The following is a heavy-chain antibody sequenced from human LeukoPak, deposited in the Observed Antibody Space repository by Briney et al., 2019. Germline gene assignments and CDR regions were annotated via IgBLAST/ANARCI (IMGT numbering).Heavy chain of an antibody. J-gene: IGHJ4*02. CDR2: IYYSGST. CDR1: GGSISSSSYY. D-gene: IGHD5-18*01. CDR3: ASPDTAMVIFDY. Sequence: SETLSLTCTVSGGSISSSSYYWGWIRQPPGKGLEWIGSIYYSGSTYYNPSLKSRVTISVDTSKNQFSLKLSSATAADTAVYYCASPDTAMVIFDYWGQGTLVTVSS. V-gene: IGHV4-39*01.